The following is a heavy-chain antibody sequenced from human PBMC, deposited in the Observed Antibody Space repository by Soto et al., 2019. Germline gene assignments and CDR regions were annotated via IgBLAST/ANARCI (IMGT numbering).Heavy chain of an antibody. J-gene: IGHJ5*02. CDR1: GYTFTSYG. Sequence: QVHLVQAGAEVKKPGASVKVSCQASGYTFTSYGISWVRQAPGQGLEWTGWIRAYSGNTNFAREFRGRVTMTTATSTGTVSMEMGSLTSDDTAVYYCARHAGNLCNIASCDSSLGHNWFDPWGQGTLVTVSS. CDR2: IRAYSGNT. CDR3: ARHAGNLCNIASCDSSLGHNWFDP. D-gene: IGHD2-2*01. V-gene: IGHV1-18*01.